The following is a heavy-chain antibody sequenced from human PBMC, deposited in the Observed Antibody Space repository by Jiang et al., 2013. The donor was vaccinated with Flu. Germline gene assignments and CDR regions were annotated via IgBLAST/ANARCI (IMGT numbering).Heavy chain of an antibody. CDR2: INAGNGNT. D-gene: IGHD2-21*01. V-gene: IGHV1-3*01. J-gene: IGHJ5*02. CDR3: AREGEVFPTLDP. Sequence: KASGYTFTSYAMHWVRQAPGQRLEWMGWINAGNGNTKYSQKFQGRVTITRDTSASTAYMELSSLRSEDTAVYYCAREGEVFPTLDPWGQGTLVTVSS. CDR1: GYTFTSYA.